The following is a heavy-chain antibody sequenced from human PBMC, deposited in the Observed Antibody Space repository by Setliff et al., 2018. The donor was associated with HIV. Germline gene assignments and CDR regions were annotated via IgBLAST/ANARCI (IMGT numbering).Heavy chain of an antibody. CDR2: IVGSGGST. Sequence: QPGGSLRLSCAASGFTFSSYWMHWVRQAPGKGLVWVSAIVGSGGSTYHADSVKGRFTISRDNSKNTLYLQMNSLRDEDTAVYYCARESQWIQLAFDIWGQGTMVTVSS. CDR3: ARESQWIQLAFDI. D-gene: IGHD5-18*01. J-gene: IGHJ3*02. CDR1: GFTFSSYW. V-gene: IGHV3-NL1*01.